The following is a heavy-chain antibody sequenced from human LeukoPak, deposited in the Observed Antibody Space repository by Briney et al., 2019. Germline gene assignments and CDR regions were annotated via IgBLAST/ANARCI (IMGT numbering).Heavy chain of an antibody. CDR1: GFTFSSYW. V-gene: IGHV3-7*04. D-gene: IGHD2-15*01. J-gene: IGHJ5*02. CDR2: IKEAGSGE. CDR3: ARLGRDGCRNSCYSWFDP. Sequence: PGGSLRLSCAASGFTFSSYWLTWVRQAPGKGPESVATIKEAGSGENYVDSVKGRFTMSRDNAKKSVYLQMNGLRAGDTAVYYCARLGRDGCRNSCYSWFDPWGQGTLVTVSS.